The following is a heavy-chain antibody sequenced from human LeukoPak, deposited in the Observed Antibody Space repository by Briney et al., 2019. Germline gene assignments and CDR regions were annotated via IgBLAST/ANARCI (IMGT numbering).Heavy chain of an antibody. J-gene: IGHJ4*02. D-gene: IGHD3-16*01. CDR1: GGSISSGGNY. V-gene: IGHV4-31*03. CDR2: IHYTGDI. CDR3: ATGGRNTYEFDS. Sequence: PSETLSLTCTVSGGSISSGGNYWNWIRRHPGKGLEWIAYIHYTGDIYYNPSLKSRVTISADTSKNQFSLELTSVTAADTAVYYCATGGRNTYEFDSWGQGTLVTVSS.